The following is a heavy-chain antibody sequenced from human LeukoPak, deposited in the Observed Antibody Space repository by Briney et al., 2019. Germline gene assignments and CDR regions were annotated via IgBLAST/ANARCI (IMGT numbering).Heavy chain of an antibody. CDR1: GFTFNGAW. D-gene: IGHD1-1*01. Sequence: FTSSASGFTFNGAWLNWVRQAPGKALEWVANLDPSGSQKRYVDSVEGRFTISKDNPGTSLYLEMNSLRAEDTAIYYCAIWTSGNFWGQGTLVTVSS. CDR2: LDPSGSQK. CDR3: AIWTSGNF. J-gene: IGHJ4*02. V-gene: IGHV3-7*01.